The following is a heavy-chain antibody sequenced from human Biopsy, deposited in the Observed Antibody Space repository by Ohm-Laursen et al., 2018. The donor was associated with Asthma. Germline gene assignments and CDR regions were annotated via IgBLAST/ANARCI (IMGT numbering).Heavy chain of an antibody. V-gene: IGHV3-30*03. CDR1: GFTFRKSA. D-gene: IGHD4-23*01. CDR2: ISSDGHNK. CDR3: ARESGQDSGGTGAFDR. J-gene: IGHJ3*02. Sequence: SLRLSCTASGFTFRKSAMHWVRQAPGKGLEWVALISSDGHNKYYKDSVKGRFTISRDNSKLRLYLEINSLRVEDSAVYYCARESGQDSGGTGAFDRWGQGTKVAVSS.